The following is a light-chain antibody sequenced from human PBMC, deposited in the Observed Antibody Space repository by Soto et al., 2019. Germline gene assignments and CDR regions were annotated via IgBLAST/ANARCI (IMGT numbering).Light chain of an antibody. Sequence: EIMMTQSPATLSVSPGERATLSCRASQSVSSNLAWYQQKPGQAPRLLIFGASTRATGIPARFSGSGSGTEFTLTISSLQCEDFAVYYCQQYNNWPPFTFGPGTKVDIK. CDR1: QSVSSN. CDR3: QQYNNWPPFT. V-gene: IGKV3-15*01. J-gene: IGKJ3*01. CDR2: GAS.